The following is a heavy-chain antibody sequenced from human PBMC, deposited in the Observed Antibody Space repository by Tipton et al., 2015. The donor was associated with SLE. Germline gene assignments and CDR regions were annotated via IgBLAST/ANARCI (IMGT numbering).Heavy chain of an antibody. CDR3: ASTATAISPFYN. D-gene: IGHD2-2*02. Sequence: GLVKPSETLSLTCAVYGGSFSGYYWSWIRQPPGKGLEWIGEINHSGSTNYNPSLKSRVTISVDTSKNQFSLSLSSVTAADTAVYYCASTATAISPFYNCGQGTLVTVSP. CDR1: GGSFSGYY. V-gene: IGHV4-34*09. J-gene: IGHJ4*02. CDR2: INHSGST.